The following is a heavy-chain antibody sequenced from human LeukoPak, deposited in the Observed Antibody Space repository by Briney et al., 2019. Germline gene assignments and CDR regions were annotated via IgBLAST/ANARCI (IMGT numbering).Heavy chain of an antibody. Sequence: GGSLRLSCAASGFTFSDYSMNWVRQAPGKGLEWVSSISTSSSYIYSADSVKGRFTISRDNARKSVYLQMNSLRAEDTAVYYCAKGGWLQEIDYWGQGTLVTVSS. V-gene: IGHV3-21*01. CDR3: AKGGWLQEIDY. CDR2: ISTSSSYI. D-gene: IGHD5-24*01. CDR1: GFTFSDYS. J-gene: IGHJ4*02.